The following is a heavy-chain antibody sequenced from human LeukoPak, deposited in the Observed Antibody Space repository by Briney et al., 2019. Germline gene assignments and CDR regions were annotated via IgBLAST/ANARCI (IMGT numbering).Heavy chain of an antibody. CDR1: GYSFTTYG. V-gene: IGHV1-18*01. CDR3: ARARGLGSGWLDFDY. Sequence: AASVKVSCKASGYSFTTYGLIWVRQAPGQGPEWMGWISAYNGNTNYAQKLQGRVTMTTDTSTSTAYMELRSLRSDDTAVYYCARARGLGSGWLDFDYWGQGTLVTVSS. J-gene: IGHJ4*02. CDR2: ISAYNGNT. D-gene: IGHD6-19*01.